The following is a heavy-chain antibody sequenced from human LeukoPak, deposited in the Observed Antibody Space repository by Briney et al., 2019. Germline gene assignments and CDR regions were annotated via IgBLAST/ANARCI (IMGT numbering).Heavy chain of an antibody. D-gene: IGHD3-10*01. Sequence: NPSETLSLTYAVYGGSFSGYYWSWIRQPPGKGLEWIGEINHSGSTNYNPSLKSRVTISVDTSKNQFSLKLSSVTAADTAVYYCARGSYYYGSGSYYNQGAPLNWFDPWGQGTLVTVSS. J-gene: IGHJ5*02. CDR2: INHSGST. V-gene: IGHV4-34*01. CDR1: GGSFSGYY. CDR3: ARGSYYYGSGSYYNQGAPLNWFDP.